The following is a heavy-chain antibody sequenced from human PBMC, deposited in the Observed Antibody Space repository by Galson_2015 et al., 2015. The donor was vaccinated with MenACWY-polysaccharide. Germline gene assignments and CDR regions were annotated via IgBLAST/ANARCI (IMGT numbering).Heavy chain of an antibody. Sequence: SLTCTVSGGSINSYYWNWIRQPPGKGLEWIGYIYYSGSTNYNPSLKSRVTISVDTSKNQFSLKLSSVTAADTAVYYCARVYCSSTSCYRAAFDIWGQGTMVTVSS. D-gene: IGHD2-2*01. J-gene: IGHJ3*02. CDR2: IYYSGST. V-gene: IGHV4-59*01. CDR1: GGSINSYY. CDR3: ARVYCSSTSCYRAAFDI.